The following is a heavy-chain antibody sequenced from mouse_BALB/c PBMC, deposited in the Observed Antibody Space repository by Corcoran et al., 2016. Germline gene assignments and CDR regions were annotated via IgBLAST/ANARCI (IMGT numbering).Heavy chain of an antibody. D-gene: IGHD1-1*01. J-gene: IGHJ3*01. CDR3: ARLHYYGLFAY. Sequence: EVKLLGSGGGLVQPGGSLKLSCAASGFDFSRYWMSWVRQAPGKGLEWIGESNPDSRTINYTPSLKEKFIISRDNAKNTLYMQMSKVRSEDTARYYCARLHYYGLFAYWGQGTLVTVSA. V-gene: IGHV4-1*02. CDR1: GFDFSRYW. CDR2: SNPDSRTI.